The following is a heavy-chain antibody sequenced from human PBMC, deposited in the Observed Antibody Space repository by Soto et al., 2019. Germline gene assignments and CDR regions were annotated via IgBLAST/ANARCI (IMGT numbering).Heavy chain of an antibody. CDR2: IYYSGTT. Sequence: KPSETLSLTCTVSGGSISSGDHYWSWIRQPPGKGLEWIGYIYYSGTTYYNPSLKSRVTISVDTSENQFSLKVNSVTAADTAVYYCARALIQLWPHYYYGMDVWGQGTTVTVSS. CDR3: ARALIQLWPHYYYGMDV. V-gene: IGHV4-30-4*01. D-gene: IGHD5-18*01. CDR1: GGSISSGDHY. J-gene: IGHJ6*02.